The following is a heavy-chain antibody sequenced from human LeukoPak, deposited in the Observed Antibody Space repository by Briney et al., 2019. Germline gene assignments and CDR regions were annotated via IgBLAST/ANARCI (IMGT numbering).Heavy chain of an antibody. V-gene: IGHV3-30-3*01. J-gene: IGHJ4*02. CDR2: TSSDLNAK. CDR1: GFTFRNYV. D-gene: IGHD3-10*01. Sequence: PGGPLRLSCAASGFTFRNYVIHWVRQAPGKGLEWVAVTSSDLNAKSYADSVKGRFTISRDNSRSTLYLQMNSLRPEDTAIYYCAREGYYGSGSPPSLYFDYWGQGTLVTVSS. CDR3: AREGYYGSGSPPSLYFDY.